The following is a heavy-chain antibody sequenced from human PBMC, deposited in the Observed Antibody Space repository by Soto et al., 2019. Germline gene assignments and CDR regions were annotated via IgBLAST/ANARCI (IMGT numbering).Heavy chain of an antibody. CDR2: ISYDGSLE. D-gene: IGHD5-18*01. J-gene: IGHJ4*02. CDR3: VSDRGYGHASVPYS. CDR1: GFAFSSYG. V-gene: IGHV3-30*03. Sequence: QAQLVESGGGVVQPGRSLRLSCAASGFAFSSYGMHWVRQAPGTGLGWVAVISYDGSLEHYADSVKGRFTISRDNSKNMVLLQMSSLRAEDTAGYYCVSDRGYGHASVPYSWGQGTLVSVSS.